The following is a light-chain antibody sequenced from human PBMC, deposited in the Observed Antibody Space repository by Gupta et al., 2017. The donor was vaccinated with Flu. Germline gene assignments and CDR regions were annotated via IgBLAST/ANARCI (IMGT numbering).Light chain of an antibody. CDR1: QSIVYSDGSTV. V-gene: IGKV2-30*01. Sequence: FVLTHSPLSLPVALGQPASISCRASQSIVYSDGSTVLHWFQQRPGQSPRLLIYLVSHRDSGVPDRFSGSGSGTDFTLKISRVEAEDVGVYFCMQGAHWPWAFGQGTKVEIK. J-gene: IGKJ1*01. CDR3: MQGAHWPWA. CDR2: LVS.